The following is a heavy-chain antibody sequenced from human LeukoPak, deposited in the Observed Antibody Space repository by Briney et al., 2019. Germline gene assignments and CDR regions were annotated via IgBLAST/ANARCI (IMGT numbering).Heavy chain of an antibody. CDR3: AREWGYYGSGSFDY. J-gene: IGHJ4*02. Sequence: SETLSLTCTVSGGSISSSSYYWGWIRQPPGKGLEWIGSIYYSGSTYYNPSLKSRVTISVDTSKNQFSLKLSSVTAADAAVYYCAREWGYYGSGSFDYWGQGTLVTVSS. D-gene: IGHD3-10*01. CDR1: GGSISSSSYY. V-gene: IGHV4-39*07. CDR2: IYYSGST.